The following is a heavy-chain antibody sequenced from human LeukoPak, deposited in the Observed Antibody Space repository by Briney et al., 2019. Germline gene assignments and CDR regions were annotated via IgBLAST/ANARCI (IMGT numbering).Heavy chain of an antibody. J-gene: IGHJ3*02. Sequence: PSQTLSLTCTVSGGSISSGGSYWSWIRQHPGKGLEWIGYIYYSGSTYYNPSLKSRVTISVDTSKNQFSLKLSSVTAADTAVYYCAREVRRPGHSAFDIWGQGTMVTVSS. V-gene: IGHV4-31*03. CDR2: IYYSGST. CDR3: AREVRRPGHSAFDI. D-gene: IGHD3-10*01. CDR1: GGSISSGGSY.